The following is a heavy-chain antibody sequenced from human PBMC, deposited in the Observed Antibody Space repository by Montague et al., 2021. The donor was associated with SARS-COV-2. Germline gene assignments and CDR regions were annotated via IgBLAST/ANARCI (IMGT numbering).Heavy chain of an antibody. CDR3: ARATRSIVVLNWFDP. D-gene: IGHD3-22*01. CDR1: GGSISSGGYY. J-gene: IGHJ5*02. CDR2: IYYSAST. Sequence: TLSLTCTVSGGSISSGGYYWSWIRPHPGKGLEWIGHIYYSASTYYNPSLKSRVTISVDTSKNQFSLKLSSVTAADTAVYYCARATRSIVVLNWFDPWGQGTLVTVSS. V-gene: IGHV4-31*03.